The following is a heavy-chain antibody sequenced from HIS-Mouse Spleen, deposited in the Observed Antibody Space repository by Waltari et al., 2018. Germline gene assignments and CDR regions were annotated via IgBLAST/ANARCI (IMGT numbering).Heavy chain of an antibody. CDR3: ARGHDYCNYFDY. D-gene: IGHD4-4*01. Sequence: QVQLVQSGAEVKKPGASVKVSCKASGYTFTSYDINWVRQATGQGLEWMGWMNPTRGNTGYAQNFQGRVTMTRNTSISTAYMELSSLRSEDTAVYYCARGHDYCNYFDYWGQGTLVTVSS. CDR2: MNPTRGNT. J-gene: IGHJ4*02. V-gene: IGHV1-8*01. CDR1: GYTFTSYD.